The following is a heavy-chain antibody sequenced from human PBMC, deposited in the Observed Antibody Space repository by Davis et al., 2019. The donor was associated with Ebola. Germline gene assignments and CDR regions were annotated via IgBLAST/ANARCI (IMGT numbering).Heavy chain of an antibody. CDR2: ISTDGSST. J-gene: IGHJ3*02. V-gene: IGHV3-74*01. CDR3: ARDPALDI. CDR1: GFTFSSYW. Sequence: PGGSLRLSCAATGFTFSSYWMHWVRQAPGNGLVWVSRISTDGSSTSHADSVKGRFTTSRDNAKNMVYLQMNSLRAEDTAVYYCARDPALDIWGQGTMVTVSS.